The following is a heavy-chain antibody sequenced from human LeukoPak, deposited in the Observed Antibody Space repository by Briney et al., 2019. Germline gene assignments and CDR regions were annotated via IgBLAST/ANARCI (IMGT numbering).Heavy chain of an antibody. CDR3: ARAPLQQYDSGDYYGEFYFDY. CDR2: IYASGST. V-gene: IGHV4-61*02. J-gene: IGHJ4*02. D-gene: IGHD3-22*01. Sequence: SETLSLTCTVSGDSISSGSYYWSWIRQPAGKGLEWIGRIYASGSTNYNPSLKSRVTRSVDTSKNQFSLKLTSVTAADTAVYYCARAPLQQYDSGDYYGEFYFDYWGQGTLVTVSS. CDR1: GDSISSGSYY.